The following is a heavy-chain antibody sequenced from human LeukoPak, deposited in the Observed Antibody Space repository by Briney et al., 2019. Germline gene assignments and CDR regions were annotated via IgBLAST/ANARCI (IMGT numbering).Heavy chain of an antibody. D-gene: IGHD1-26*01. Sequence: ASVKVSCKASGYTFTGCYMHWVRQAPGQGLEWMGRINPNSGGTNYAQKFQGRVTMTRDTSISTAYMELSRLRSDDTAVYYCARGSGSSRLFDYWGQGTLVTVSS. V-gene: IGHV1-2*06. CDR3: ARGSGSSRLFDY. CDR2: INPNSGGT. CDR1: GYTFTGCY. J-gene: IGHJ4*02.